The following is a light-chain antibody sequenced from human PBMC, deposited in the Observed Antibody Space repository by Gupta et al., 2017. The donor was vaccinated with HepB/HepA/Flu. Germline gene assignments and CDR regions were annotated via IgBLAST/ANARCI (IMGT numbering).Light chain of an antibody. CDR1: QSISSW. V-gene: IGKV1-5*03. CDR2: KAS. Sequence: DNQIAPSPSTPSASVGDRGTITCRASQSISSWLAWYQQKPGKAPKILIYKASSLESGVSSRFSGSGSGTEFTLTISGLQPDDFATYFCQQYNTSPCTFGQGTKVEIK. J-gene: IGKJ2*02. CDR3: QQYNTSPCT.